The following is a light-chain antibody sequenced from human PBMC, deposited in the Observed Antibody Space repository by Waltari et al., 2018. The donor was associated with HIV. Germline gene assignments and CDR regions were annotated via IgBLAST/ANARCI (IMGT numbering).Light chain of an antibody. CDR3: CSYAGTNWV. Sequence: QSALTQPASVSGSPGQSITISCTGTSSDVGSYNIVSWHQQHPGKAPKLMIYEGSKRPSGVSNRFSGSKSGNTASLTISGLQAEDEADYYCCSYAGTNWVFGGGTKLTVL. V-gene: IGLV2-23*01. CDR2: EGS. J-gene: IGLJ3*02. CDR1: SSDVGSYNI.